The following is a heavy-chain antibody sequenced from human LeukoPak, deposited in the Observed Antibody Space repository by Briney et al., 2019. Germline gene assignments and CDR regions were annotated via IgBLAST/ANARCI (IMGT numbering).Heavy chain of an antibody. V-gene: IGHV1-69*01. CDR1: GGTFSSYA. CDR2: IIPIFGTA. J-gene: IGHJ5*02. D-gene: IGHD2-2*03. Sequence: GASVKASCKASGGTFSSYAISWVRQAPGQGLEWMGGIIPIFGTANYAQKFQGRVTITADESTSTAYMELSSLRSEDTAVYYCARVNLDKEHWFDPWGQGTLVTVSS. CDR3: ARVNLDKEHWFDP.